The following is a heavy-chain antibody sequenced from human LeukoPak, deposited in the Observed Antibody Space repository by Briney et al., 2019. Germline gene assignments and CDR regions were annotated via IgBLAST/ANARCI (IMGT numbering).Heavy chain of an antibody. J-gene: IGHJ4*02. V-gene: IGHV3-74*01. CDR2: INNDGSST. Sequence: GGSLRLSCAVSGFTFSSYWMHWVRRAPGRGLEWVSRINNDGSSTVYADSVKGRFTISRDNAKNTLYLQMNSLRAEDTAVYYCASTSASGWGQGTLVTVSS. CDR1: GFTFSSYW. CDR3: ASTSASG. D-gene: IGHD3-10*01.